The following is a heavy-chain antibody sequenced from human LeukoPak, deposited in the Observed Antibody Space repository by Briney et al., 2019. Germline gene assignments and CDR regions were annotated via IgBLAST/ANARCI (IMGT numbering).Heavy chain of an antibody. D-gene: IGHD3-9*01. V-gene: IGHV3-48*01. CDR3: ARDPNPSVLRYFDWFSPYAFDI. Sequence: GGSLRLFCAASGFTFSSYSMNWVRQAPGKGLEWVSYISSSSSTIYYADSVKGRFTISRDNAKNSLYLQMNSLRAEDTAVYYGARDPNPSVLRYFDWFSPYAFDIWGQGTMVTVSS. CDR2: ISSSSSTI. J-gene: IGHJ3*02. CDR1: GFTFSSYS.